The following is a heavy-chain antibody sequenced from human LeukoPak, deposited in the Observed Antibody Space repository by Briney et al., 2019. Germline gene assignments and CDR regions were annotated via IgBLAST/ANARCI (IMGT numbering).Heavy chain of an antibody. D-gene: IGHD2/OR15-2a*01. CDR3: ARDRCTSTTCYLFDY. J-gene: IGHJ4*02. CDR2: ISSDGSDT. V-gene: IGHV3-30*04. Sequence: GWSLRLSCAASGFTFSTSAKHWLGQAPGKGLAWVAVISSDGSDTNYADSVKGRFTISRDNSKNTLYLEMNSLRSDDTAVYYCARDRCTSTTCYLFDYWGQGTLVIVSS. CDR1: GFTFSTSA.